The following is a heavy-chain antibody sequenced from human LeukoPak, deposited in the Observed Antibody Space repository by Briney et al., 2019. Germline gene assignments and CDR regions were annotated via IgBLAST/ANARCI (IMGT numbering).Heavy chain of an antibody. CDR1: GFTFSNAW. CDR3: TTGLFVLDSGSYYVDY. J-gene: IGHJ4*02. V-gene: IGHV3-15*01. Sequence: PGGSRRLSCAASGFTFSNAWMSWVRQAPGKGLEWVGRIKSKTDGGTTDYAAPVKGRFTISRDDSKNTLYLQMNSLKTEDTAVYYCTTGLFVLDSGSYYVDYWGQGTLVTVSS. D-gene: IGHD1-26*01. CDR2: IKSKTDGGTT.